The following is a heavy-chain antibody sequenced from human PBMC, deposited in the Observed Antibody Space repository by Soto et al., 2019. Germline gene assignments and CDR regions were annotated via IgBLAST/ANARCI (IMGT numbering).Heavy chain of an antibody. CDR3: ARGWWELAFDI. Sequence: PGGSLRLSCAASGFTFDDYGMSWVRQAPGKGLEWVSAISGSGGSTYYGDSVKGRFTISRDNSKNTLYLQMNSLRAEDTAVYYCARGWWELAFDIWGQGTMVTVSS. CDR2: ISGSGGST. CDR1: GFTFDDYG. V-gene: IGHV3-23*01. D-gene: IGHD1-26*01. J-gene: IGHJ3*02.